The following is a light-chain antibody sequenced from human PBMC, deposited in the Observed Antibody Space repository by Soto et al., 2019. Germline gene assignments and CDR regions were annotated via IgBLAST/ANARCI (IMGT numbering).Light chain of an antibody. CDR1: SSDVGSYNL. J-gene: IGLJ2*01. Sequence: QSALTQPASVSGSPGQSITISCTGTSSDVGSYNLVSWYQQHPGKAPKLMIYEGIKRPSGVSNRFSGSKSGNTASLTISGVQAEDAVDYSCCEYAGSSTDVVFAGGTKLTVL. V-gene: IGLV2-23*01. CDR2: EGI. CDR3: CEYAGSSTDVV.